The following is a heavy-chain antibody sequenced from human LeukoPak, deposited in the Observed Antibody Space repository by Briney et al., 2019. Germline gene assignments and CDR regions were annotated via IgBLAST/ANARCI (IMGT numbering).Heavy chain of an antibody. CDR2: ITTSGSSI. V-gene: IGHV3-48*04. Sequence: GGSLRLSCAASGFTFSTYSMNWVRQAPGKGLEWVSYITTSGSSIYYADSVKGRFTISRDNAKNSLYLQMNSLRAEDMALYYCAKDTGGGWGAFDIWGQGTMVTVSS. J-gene: IGHJ3*02. CDR3: AKDTGGGWGAFDI. CDR1: GFTFSTYS. D-gene: IGHD2-8*02.